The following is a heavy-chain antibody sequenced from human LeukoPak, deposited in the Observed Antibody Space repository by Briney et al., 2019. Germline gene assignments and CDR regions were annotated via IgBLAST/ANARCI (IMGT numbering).Heavy chain of an antibody. V-gene: IGHV4-4*09. CDR2: IYTSGST. Sequence: SETLSLTCTVSGGSISSYCWSWIRQPPGKGLEWIGYIYTSGSTNYNPSLKSRVTISVDTSKNQFSLKLSSVTAADTAVYYCARSPPIVVVPAAILDYYYYYMDVWGKGTTVTVSS. J-gene: IGHJ6*03. D-gene: IGHD2-2*02. CDR1: GGSISSYC. CDR3: ARSPPIVVVPAAILDYYYYYMDV.